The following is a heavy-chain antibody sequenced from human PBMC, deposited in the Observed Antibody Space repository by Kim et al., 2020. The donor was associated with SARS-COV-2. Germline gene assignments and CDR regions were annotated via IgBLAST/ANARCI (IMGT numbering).Heavy chain of an antibody. CDR2: IYYSGST. Sequence: SETLSLTCTVSGGSISSSSYYWGWIRQPPGKGLEWIGSIYYSGSTYYNPSLKSRVTISVDTSKNQFSLKLSSVTAADTAVYYCARHVSDSSGYYYYYFDYWGQGTLVTVSS. CDR1: GGSISSSSYY. CDR3: ARHVSDSSGYYYYYFDY. J-gene: IGHJ4*02. V-gene: IGHV4-39*01. D-gene: IGHD3-22*01.